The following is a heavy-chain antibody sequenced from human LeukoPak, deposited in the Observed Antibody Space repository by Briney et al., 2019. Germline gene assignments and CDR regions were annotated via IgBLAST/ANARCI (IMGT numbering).Heavy chain of an antibody. CDR2: ISGSDDST. J-gene: IGHJ2*01. CDR3: AKVGSSLPLWYFDL. Sequence: PGGSLRLSCAASGFTFSSYGMSWVRQTPGKGLEWVSAISGSDDSTYYADSVKGRFTISRDNSKSTLYMQMNSLRADDTAVYYCAKVGSSLPLWYFDLWGRGTLVTVSS. CDR1: GFTFSSYG. D-gene: IGHD3-10*01. V-gene: IGHV3-23*01.